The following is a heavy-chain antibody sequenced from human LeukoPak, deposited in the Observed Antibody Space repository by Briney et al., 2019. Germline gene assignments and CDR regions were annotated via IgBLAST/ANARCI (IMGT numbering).Heavy chain of an antibody. Sequence: SETLSLTCTVSGGSISSYYWSWIRQPPGKGLEWIGEINHSGSTNYNPSLKSRVTISEDTSKNQFSLKLSSVTAADTAVYYCARVGYYYDSSPLFDIWGQGTMVTVPS. V-gene: IGHV4-34*01. CDR3: ARVGYYYDSSPLFDI. J-gene: IGHJ3*02. D-gene: IGHD3-22*01. CDR1: GGSISSYY. CDR2: INHSGST.